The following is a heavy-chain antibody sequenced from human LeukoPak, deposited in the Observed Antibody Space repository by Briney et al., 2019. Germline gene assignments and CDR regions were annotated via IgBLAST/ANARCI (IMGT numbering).Heavy chain of an antibody. V-gene: IGHV4-34*01. CDR2: IYHSGST. Sequence: SETLSLTCAVYGGSFSGYYWSWIRQPPGKGLEWIGSIYHSGSTYYNPSLKSRVTISVDTSKNQFSLKLSSVTAADTAVYYCASNLGYYDSSGYYGDYFDYWGQGTLVTVSS. D-gene: IGHD3-22*01. J-gene: IGHJ4*02. CDR1: GGSFSGYY. CDR3: ASNLGYYDSSGYYGDYFDY.